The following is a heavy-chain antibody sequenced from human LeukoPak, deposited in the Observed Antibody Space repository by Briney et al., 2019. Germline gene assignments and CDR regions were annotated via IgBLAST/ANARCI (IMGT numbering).Heavy chain of an antibody. D-gene: IGHD1-1*01. CDR1: GFTFSSYA. CDR2: INGSGGST. J-gene: IGHJ4*02. Sequence: GGSLRLSCAASGFTFSSYAMSWVRQAPGKGLEWVSAINGSGGSTYYADSVKGRFTISRDNSKNTLYLQMNSLRAEDTAVYYCAKKLRYNWNEPFDYWGRGTLVTVSS. CDR3: AKKLRYNWNEPFDY. V-gene: IGHV3-23*01.